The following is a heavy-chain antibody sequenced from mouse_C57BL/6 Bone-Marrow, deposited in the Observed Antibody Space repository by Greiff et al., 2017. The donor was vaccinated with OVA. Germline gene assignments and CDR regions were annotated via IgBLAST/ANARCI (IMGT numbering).Heavy chain of an antibody. V-gene: IGHV1-7*01. D-gene: IGHD1-1*01. Sequence: QVQLQQSGAELVKPGASVKLSCKASGYTFTSYWMHWVKQRPGQGLEWIGYINPSSGYTKYNQKFKDKATMTADKSSSTAYMQLSSLTYEDSAVYYVAGWVCDGRSYAMDYWGQGTSVTVSS. CDR2: INPSSGYT. CDR3: AGWVCDGRSYAMDY. CDR1: GYTFTSYW. J-gene: IGHJ4*01.